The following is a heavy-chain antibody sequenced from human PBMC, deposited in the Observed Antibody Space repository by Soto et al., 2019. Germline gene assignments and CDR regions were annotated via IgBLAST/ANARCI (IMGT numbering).Heavy chain of an antibody. V-gene: IGHV3-49*03. CDR3: TRDRSIAARRDYYYYMDV. CDR2: IRSKAYGGTT. CDR1: GFTFGDYA. D-gene: IGHD6-6*01. Sequence: GGSLRLSCTASGFTFGDYAMSWFRQAPGKGLEWVGFIRSKAYGGTTEYAASVKGRFTISRDDSKSIAYLQMNSLKTEDTAVYYCTRDRSIAARRDYYYYMDVWGKGTTVTVSS. J-gene: IGHJ6*03.